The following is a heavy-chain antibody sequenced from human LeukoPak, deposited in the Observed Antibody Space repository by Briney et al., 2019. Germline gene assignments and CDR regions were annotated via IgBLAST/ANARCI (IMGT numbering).Heavy chain of an antibody. D-gene: IGHD4-17*01. J-gene: IGHJ3*02. CDR3: ARRTTVVTPADAFDI. V-gene: IGHV5-51*01. CDR1: GYSFTSYW. CDR2: IYPGDSDT. Sequence: GESLKISCKGSGYSFTSYWIGWVRQMPGKGLEWMGIIYPGDSDTRYSPSFQGQVTISADKSISTAYLQWSSLKASDTAMYYCARRTTVVTPADAFDIWGQGTMVTVSS.